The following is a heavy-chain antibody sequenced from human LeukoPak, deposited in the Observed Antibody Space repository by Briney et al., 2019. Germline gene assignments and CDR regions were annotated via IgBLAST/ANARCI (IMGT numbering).Heavy chain of an antibody. J-gene: IGHJ4*02. D-gene: IGHD5-18*01. CDR1: GFTFRSYA. V-gene: IGHV3-48*02. Sequence: PGGSLRLSCAASGFTFRSYAMQWVRQAPGKGLEWVSYITYNSGTIFYAASVKGRFTISRDNAKDSLYLQMSSLRDEDTAVYYCARDSGYSYADDYWGQGTLVTVSS. CDR3: ARDSGYSYADDY. CDR2: ITYNSGTI.